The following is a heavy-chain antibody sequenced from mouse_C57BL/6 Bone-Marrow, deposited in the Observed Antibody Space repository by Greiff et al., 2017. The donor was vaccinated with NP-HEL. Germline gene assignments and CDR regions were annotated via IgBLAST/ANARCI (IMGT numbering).Heavy chain of an antibody. CDR2: ISYDGSN. CDR1: GYSITSGYY. V-gene: IGHV3-6*01. J-gene: IGHJ1*03. CDR3: ARDPLITTVVARLGYFDV. D-gene: IGHD1-1*01. Sequence: ESGPGLVKPSQSLSLTCSVTGYSITSGYYWNWIRQFPGNKLEWMGYISYDGSNNYNPSLKNRISITRDTSKNQFFLKLNSVTTEDTATYYCARDPLITTVVARLGYFDVWGTGTTVTVSS.